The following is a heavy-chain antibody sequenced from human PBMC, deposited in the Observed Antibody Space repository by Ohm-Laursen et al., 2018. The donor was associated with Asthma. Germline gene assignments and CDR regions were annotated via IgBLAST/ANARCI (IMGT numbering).Heavy chain of an antibody. CDR1: GGSISSGGYY. Sequence: TLSLTCTVSGGSISSGGYYWSWIRQYPGEGLEWIGYIYHSGSAYYNPSLESRLTMSVDTSQNHFSLKLRSVTAADTAVYYCARAESALGHAPYGIDVWGQGTTVTASS. J-gene: IGHJ6*02. CDR3: ARAESALGHAPYGIDV. V-gene: IGHV4-31*02. D-gene: IGHD3-16*01. CDR2: IYHSGSA.